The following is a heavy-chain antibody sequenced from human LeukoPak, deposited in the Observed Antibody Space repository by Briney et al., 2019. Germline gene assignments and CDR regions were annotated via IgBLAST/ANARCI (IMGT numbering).Heavy chain of an antibody. D-gene: IGHD3-22*01. V-gene: IGHV1-18*01. CDR1: GYTFTSYG. J-gene: IGHJ4*02. CDR3: ARVLPRAYYDSSGSVDY. CDR2: ISAYNGNT. Sequence: ASVKVSCKASGYTFTSYGISWVRQAPGQGLEWMGWISAYNGNTNYAQKLQGRVTMTTDTSTSTAYMELRSLRSDDTAVYYCARVLPRAYYDSSGSVDYWGQGTLVTVSS.